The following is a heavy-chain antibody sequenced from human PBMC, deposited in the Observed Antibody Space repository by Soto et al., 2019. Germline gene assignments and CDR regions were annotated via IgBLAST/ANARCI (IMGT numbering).Heavy chain of an antibody. Sequence: QVQLVQSGAEVKKPGASVKVSCKASGYTFTSYAMHWVRQAPGQRLEWMGWINAGNGNTKYSQKFQGRVTITRDTSASTVYMELSSLRSEDTAVYYCARAPLLLWFGELSFDPWGQGTLVTVSS. V-gene: IGHV1-3*01. D-gene: IGHD3-10*01. CDR2: INAGNGNT. J-gene: IGHJ5*02. CDR1: GYTFTSYA. CDR3: ARAPLLLWFGELSFDP.